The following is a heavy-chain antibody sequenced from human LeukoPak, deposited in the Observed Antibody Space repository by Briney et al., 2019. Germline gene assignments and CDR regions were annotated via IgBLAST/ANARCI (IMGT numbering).Heavy chain of an antibody. CDR1: GYTFTSYD. CDR3: ARALPAAMIHGMDV. CDR2: MNPNSGNT. V-gene: IGHV1-8*01. Sequence: ASVKVSCKASGYTFTSYDINWVRQATGQGLEWMGWMNPNSGNTGYSQKFQGRVTITRDTSASTAYMELSSLRSEDTAVYYCARALPAAMIHGMDVWGQGTTVTVSS. J-gene: IGHJ6*02. D-gene: IGHD2-2*01.